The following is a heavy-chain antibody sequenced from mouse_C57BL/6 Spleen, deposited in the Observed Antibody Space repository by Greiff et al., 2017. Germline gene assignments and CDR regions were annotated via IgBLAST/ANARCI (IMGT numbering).Heavy chain of an antibody. CDR2: IDPSDSYT. V-gene: IGHV1-69*01. CDR3: ARGITTVVATERYFDY. Sequence: QVHVKQPGAELVMPGASVKLSCKASGYTFTSYGMHWVKQRPGQGLEWIGEIDPSDSYTNYNQKFKGKSTLTVDNSSSTAYMQLSSLTSEDSAVYYCARGITTVVATERYFDYWGQGTTLPVSS. CDR1: GYTFTSYG. D-gene: IGHD1-1*01. J-gene: IGHJ2*01.